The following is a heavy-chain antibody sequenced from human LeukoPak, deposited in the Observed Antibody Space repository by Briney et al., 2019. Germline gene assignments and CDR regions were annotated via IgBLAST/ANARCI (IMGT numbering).Heavy chain of an antibody. CDR3: ARARGGSSGFDY. J-gene: IGHJ4*02. Sequence: SETLSLTCAVSGGSISSTNCWSWVRQPPGKGLDWIGEIYQSGNTNYNPSLKSRVTISVDKSKNQLSLNLRSVTAADTAVYYCARARGGSSGFDYWGQGTLVSVSS. D-gene: IGHD3-16*01. CDR1: GGSISSTNC. V-gene: IGHV4-4*02. CDR2: IYQSGNT.